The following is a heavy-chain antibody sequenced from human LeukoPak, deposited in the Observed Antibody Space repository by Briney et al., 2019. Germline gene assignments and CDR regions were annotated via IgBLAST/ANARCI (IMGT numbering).Heavy chain of an antibody. D-gene: IGHD4-17*01. CDR2: INPNNGGT. V-gene: IGHV1-2*02. CDR3: ARPLDYGDYL. J-gene: IGHJ5*02. CDR1: GYTFTGHY. Sequence: ASVKVSCKASGYTFTGHYMHWLRQAPEQGLEWMGWINPNNGGTNYAQKFQGRVTMTRDTSISTAYMELSRLRSDDTAVYYCARPLDYGDYLWGQGTLVTVSS.